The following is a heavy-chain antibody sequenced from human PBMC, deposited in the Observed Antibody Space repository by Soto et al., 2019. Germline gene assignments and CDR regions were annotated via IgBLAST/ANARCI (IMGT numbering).Heavy chain of an antibody. Sequence: QVQLQESGPGLVKPSQTLSLTCTVSGGSISSGGYYWSWIRQHPGKGLEWIGYIYYSGSTYYNPSLKSRFTISVDTSKNQFSLKLSSVTAADTAVYYCARVGVWFGELPNWFDPWGQGTLVTVSS. CDR1: GGSISSGGYY. CDR3: ARVGVWFGELPNWFDP. J-gene: IGHJ5*02. CDR2: IYYSGST. V-gene: IGHV4-31*03. D-gene: IGHD3-10*01.